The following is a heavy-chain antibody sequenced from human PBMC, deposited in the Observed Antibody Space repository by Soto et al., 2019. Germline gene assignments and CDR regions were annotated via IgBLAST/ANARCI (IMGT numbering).Heavy chain of an antibody. CDR3: AKSKEMWLVSSLAY. J-gene: IGHJ4*02. CDR1: GFTFNNYA. Sequence: GGSLRLSCAASGFTFNNYAMTWVRQTPGKGLEWVSSISGSGDATYYADSVKGRFTISRGNSKNTLYLQMNSLRAEDTAVYYCAKSKEMWLVSSLAYWGQGTLVTVSS. D-gene: IGHD6-6*01. V-gene: IGHV3-23*01. CDR2: ISGSGDAT.